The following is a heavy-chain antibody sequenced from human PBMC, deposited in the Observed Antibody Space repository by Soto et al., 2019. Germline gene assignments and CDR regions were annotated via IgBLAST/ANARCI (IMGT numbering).Heavy chain of an antibody. J-gene: IGHJ6*02. Sequence: QPGGSLRLSCAASGFTFSSYDMHWVRQATGKGLEWVSAIGTAGDTYYPGSVKGRFTISRENAKNSLYLQMNSLRAGDTAVYYCARDGYSYGYGYGMDVWGQGTTVTVSS. CDR1: GFTFSSYD. CDR2: IGTAGDT. CDR3: ARDGYSYGYGYGMDV. V-gene: IGHV3-13*01. D-gene: IGHD5-18*01.